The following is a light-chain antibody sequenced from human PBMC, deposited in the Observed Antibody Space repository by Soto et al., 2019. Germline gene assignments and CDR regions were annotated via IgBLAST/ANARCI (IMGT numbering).Light chain of an antibody. J-gene: IGKJ5*01. CDR3: QQYNNWPT. CDR2: GAS. CDR1: QSVSSY. Sequence: EIVMTQSPATLSVSPGERATLSCRASQSVSSYLAWYQQKPGQAPRLLIYGASTRATDIPVRFGGSGSGTECTLIISSLQSEDLAVYYCQQYNNWPTFSQGTRLEIK. V-gene: IGKV3-15*01.